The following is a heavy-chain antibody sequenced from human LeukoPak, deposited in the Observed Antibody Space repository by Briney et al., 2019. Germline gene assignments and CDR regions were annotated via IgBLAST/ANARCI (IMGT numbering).Heavy chain of an antibody. J-gene: IGHJ4*02. CDR1: GYTFTCYY. CDR3: ARDRNEDSSGYPPFDY. CDR2: INPSGGST. D-gene: IGHD3-22*01. Sequence: ASVKVSCKASGYTFTCYYMHWVRQAPGQGLEWMGIINPSGGSTSYAQKFQGRVTMTRDTSTSTVYMELSSLRSEDTAVYYCARDRNEDSSGYPPFDYWGQGTLVTVSS. V-gene: IGHV1-46*01.